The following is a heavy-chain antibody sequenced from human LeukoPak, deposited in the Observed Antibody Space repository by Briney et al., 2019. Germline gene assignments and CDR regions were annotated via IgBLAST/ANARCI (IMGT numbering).Heavy chain of an antibody. CDR2: INPDSGGT. Sequence: ASVKVSCKASGYTFTGFHMHWVRQAPGQGLEWMGWINPDSGGTNYAQKFQGRVTVTRDTSISAAYMELSRLTSDDTAVYYCARLNSGYDYFDYWGQGTLVTVSS. V-gene: IGHV1-2*02. CDR3: ARLNSGYDYFDY. J-gene: IGHJ4*02. D-gene: IGHD5-12*01. CDR1: GYTFTGFH.